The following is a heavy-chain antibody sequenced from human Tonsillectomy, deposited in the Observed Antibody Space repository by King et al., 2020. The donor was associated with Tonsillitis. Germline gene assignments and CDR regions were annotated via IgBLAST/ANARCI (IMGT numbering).Heavy chain of an antibody. CDR3: ARWGVGLLPSVGKDY. Sequence: VQLVESGAEVKKPGASVKVSCKASGYTFTGYYMHWVRQAPGQGLEWMGWINPNSGGTNYAQKFQGRVTMTRDPSISTAYMELSRLRSDDTAVYYCARWGVGLLPSVGKDYWGQGTLVTVSS. CDR2: INPNSGGT. CDR1: GYTFTGYY. V-gene: IGHV1-2*02. D-gene: IGHD1-26*01. J-gene: IGHJ4*02.